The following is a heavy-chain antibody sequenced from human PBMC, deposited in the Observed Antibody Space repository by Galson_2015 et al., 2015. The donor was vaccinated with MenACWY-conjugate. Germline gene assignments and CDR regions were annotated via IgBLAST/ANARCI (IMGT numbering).Heavy chain of an antibody. J-gene: IGHJ4*01. V-gene: IGHV3-30-3*01. CDR3: ARGYNHNWDYGAYFDY. Sequence: SLRLSCPASGLAVSSTFMHWARQPRGQRLESVRGFANDDYNKFYADSVNCRFTTPRHNSKRTLFLQMNSLRTDVAAVYYCARGYNHNWDYGAYFDYWGQGSLVSVSS. CDR2: FANDDYNK. CDR1: GLAVSSTF. D-gene: IGHD1-7*01.